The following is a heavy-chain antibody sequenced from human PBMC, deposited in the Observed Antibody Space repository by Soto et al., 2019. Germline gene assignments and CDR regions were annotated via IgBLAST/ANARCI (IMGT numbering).Heavy chain of an antibody. CDR2: ISGSGGST. D-gene: IGHD2-2*01. J-gene: IGHJ4*02. CDR1: SFSFNSYD. Sequence: GGSLKLSCAAPSFSFNSYDLNWVRQAPGEGLEWGTGISGSGGSTYYADSVKGRFTISRDNSKNTLYLQLNSLRAEDTAVYYCAKDRISVLVPAAIDYWGQGTLVTVSS. CDR3: AKDRISVLVPAAIDY. V-gene: IGHV3-23*01.